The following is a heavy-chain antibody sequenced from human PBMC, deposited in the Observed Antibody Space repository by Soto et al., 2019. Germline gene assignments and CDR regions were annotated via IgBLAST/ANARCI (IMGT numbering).Heavy chain of an antibody. CDR1: GFSFSSCA. Sequence: EVQLLESGGGLVQPGGSLRLSCAASGFSFSSCAMAWVRQAPGKGLEWVSVISSGGGNTDYADSVKGRFTLSRDNAKNTLHLQMHSLRAEDTGLYYCAKDGEYYYGTGETYYFDKWGQGTLVTVSS. V-gene: IGHV3-23*01. CDR2: ISSGGGNT. CDR3: AKDGEYYYGTGETYYFDK. D-gene: IGHD3-10*01. J-gene: IGHJ4*02.